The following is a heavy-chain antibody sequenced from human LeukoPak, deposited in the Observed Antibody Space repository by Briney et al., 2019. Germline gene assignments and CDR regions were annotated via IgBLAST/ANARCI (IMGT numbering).Heavy chain of an antibody. J-gene: IGHJ6*03. Sequence: ASVKVSCTASGYTFTVYYMHWVRQAPGQGLEWMGWINTNSGGTNYAQKFQGRVTMTRDTSISTAYMELSRLRSDDTAVYYCAKVRGIAAAGPYYYYYMDVWGKGTTVTVSS. CDR1: GYTFTVYY. CDR2: INTNSGGT. V-gene: IGHV1-2*02. CDR3: AKVRGIAAAGPYYYYYMDV. D-gene: IGHD6-13*01.